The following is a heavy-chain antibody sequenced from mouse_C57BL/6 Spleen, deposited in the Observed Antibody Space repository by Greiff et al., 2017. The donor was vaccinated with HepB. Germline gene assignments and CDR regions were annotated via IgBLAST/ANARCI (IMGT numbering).Heavy chain of an antibody. Sequence: QVHVKQSGPELVKPGASVKISCKASGYAFSSSWMNWVKQRPGKGLEWIGRIYPGDGDTNYNEKFKGKATLTADKSSSTAYMQLSSLTSDDSAVYFGASQADYYGSSSDWGQGTTLTVSS. J-gene: IGHJ2*01. V-gene: IGHV1-82*01. CDR2: IYPGDGDT. D-gene: IGHD1-1*01. CDR1: GYAFSSSW. CDR3: ASQADYYGSSSD.